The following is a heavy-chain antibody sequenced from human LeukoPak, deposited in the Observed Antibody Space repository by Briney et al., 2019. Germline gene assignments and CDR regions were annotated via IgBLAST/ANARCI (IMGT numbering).Heavy chain of an antibody. CDR3: AKEVGAARERDY. V-gene: IGHV3-48*04. D-gene: IGHD6-6*01. CDR2: ISSSSSTI. CDR1: GFTFSSYS. J-gene: IGHJ4*02. Sequence: PGGSLRLSCAASGFTFSSYSMNWVRQAPGKGLEWVSYISSSSSTIYYADSVKGRFTISRDNAKNSLYLQMNSLRAEDTAVYYCAKEVGAARERDYGGQRTLVTVSS.